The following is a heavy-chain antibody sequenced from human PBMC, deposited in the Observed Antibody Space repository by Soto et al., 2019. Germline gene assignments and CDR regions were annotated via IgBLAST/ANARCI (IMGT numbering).Heavy chain of an antibody. CDR1: GFTFSSYS. CDR3: ACPDTAMVLFDY. CDR2: ISSSSSYI. J-gene: IGHJ4*02. Sequence: GGSLRLSCAASGFTFSSYSMNWVRQAPGKGLEWVSSISSSSSYIYYAESVKGRFTISRNNAKNSLYLQMNSLRAEDTAVYYCACPDTAMVLFDYWGQGTLVTVSS. V-gene: IGHV3-21*01. D-gene: IGHD5-18*01.